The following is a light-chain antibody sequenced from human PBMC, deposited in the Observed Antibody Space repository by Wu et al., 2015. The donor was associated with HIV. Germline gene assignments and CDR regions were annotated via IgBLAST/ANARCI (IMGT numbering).Light chain of an antibody. CDR1: QSISSW. Sequence: DIQMTQSPSTLSASVGDRVTITCRASQSISSWLAWYQQKPGKAPKLLIYKASTLESGSRSRFSGSGSGTEFTLTVSSLQPDDFATYYCQQYNSYLFTFGPGTKVDIK. V-gene: IGKV1-5*03. CDR3: QQYNSYLFT. J-gene: IGKJ3*01. CDR2: KAS.